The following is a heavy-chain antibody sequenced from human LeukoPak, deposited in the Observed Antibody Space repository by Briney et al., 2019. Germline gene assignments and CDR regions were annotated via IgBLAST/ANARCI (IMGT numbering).Heavy chain of an antibody. CDR1: GFTVSSNY. CDR2: INYSGST. V-gene: IGHV4-59*02. Sequence: GSLRLSCAASGFTVSSNYMSWIRQPPGKGLEWIGYINYSGSTNYNPSLKSRVTISVDTSRNQFSLKLSSVTAADTAVYYCAGGGTNWFDPWGQGTLVTVSS. CDR3: AGGGTNWFDP. J-gene: IGHJ5*02.